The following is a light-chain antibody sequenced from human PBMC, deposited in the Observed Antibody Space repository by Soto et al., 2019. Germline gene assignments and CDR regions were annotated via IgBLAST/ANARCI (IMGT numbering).Light chain of an antibody. CDR3: QQYGSSPRT. V-gene: IGKV3-15*01. J-gene: IGKJ1*01. Sequence: EIVMTQSPATVSGSRGVRGTRSCRASQSISDTLAWYQQKPGQAPRLLIYSASSGATGFPARFSGSGSGTDFTLTISSLQSQDFAVYYCQQYGSSPRTFGQGTKVAIK. CDR2: SAS. CDR1: QSISDT.